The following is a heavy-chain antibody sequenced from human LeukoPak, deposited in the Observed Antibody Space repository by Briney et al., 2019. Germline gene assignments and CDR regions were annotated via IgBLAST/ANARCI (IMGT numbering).Heavy chain of an antibody. CDR3: ARDLYDSSGYPHNWFDP. CDR1: GGSISSYY. V-gene: IGHV4-59*01. J-gene: IGHJ5*02. D-gene: IGHD3-22*01. CDR2: IYYSGST. Sequence: PSETLSLTCTVSGGSISSYYWSWIRQPPGKGLEWIGYIYYSGSTNYNPSLKSRVTISVDTSKNQFPLKLSSVTAADTAVYYCARDLYDSSGYPHNWFDPWGQGTLVTVSS.